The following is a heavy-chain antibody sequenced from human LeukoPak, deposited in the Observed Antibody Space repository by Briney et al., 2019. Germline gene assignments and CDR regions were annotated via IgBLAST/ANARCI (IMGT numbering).Heavy chain of an antibody. V-gene: IGHV1-8*03. CDR1: GYTFTSYD. J-gene: IGHJ5*02. Sequence: ASVKVSCKASGYTFTSYDINWVRQATGQGLEWMGWMHPNSGNTGYAQKFQGRVTITRNTSISTAYMELSSLRSEDTAVYYCARGLYCSSTSCHTPFDPWGQGTLVTVSS. CDR3: ARGLYCSSTSCHTPFDP. CDR2: MHPNSGNT. D-gene: IGHD2-2*02.